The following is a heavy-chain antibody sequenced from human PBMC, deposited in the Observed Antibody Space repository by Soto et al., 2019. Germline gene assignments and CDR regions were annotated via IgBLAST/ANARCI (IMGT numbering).Heavy chain of an antibody. V-gene: IGHV4-4*02. CDR3: ATKPVAVAGLD. CDR2: ISHGGNT. D-gene: IGHD6-13*01. Sequence: QVQLQESGPGLVKPSGTLSLTCSVSGGSISSESFYWSWVRQHPGKGLEWIGEISHGGNTNYNPSLKSRAAISLDKSNNQFSLSLSFVTAADTALYYCATKPVAVAGLDWGHGTPVTVSS. J-gene: IGHJ4*01. CDR1: GGSISSESFY.